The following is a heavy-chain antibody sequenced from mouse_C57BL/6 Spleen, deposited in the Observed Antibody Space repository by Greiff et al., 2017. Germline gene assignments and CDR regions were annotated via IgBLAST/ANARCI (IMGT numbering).Heavy chain of an antibody. CDR3: ARRGDYDGRFAD. CDR1: GYTFTSYW. CDR2: IHPNSGST. Sequence: QVQLKQPGAELVKPGASVKLSCKASGYTFTSYWMHWVKQRPGQGLEWIGMIHPNSGSTNYNETFKSKATLTVDKSSSTAYMRLSRLTSEDSAVYYCARRGDYDGRFADRGQGTLVTVSA. D-gene: IGHD2-4*01. J-gene: IGHJ3*01. V-gene: IGHV1-64*01.